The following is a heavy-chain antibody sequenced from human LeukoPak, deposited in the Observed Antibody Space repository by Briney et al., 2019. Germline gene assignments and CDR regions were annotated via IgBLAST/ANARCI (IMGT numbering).Heavy chain of an antibody. D-gene: IGHD3-3*01. CDR2: INHSGST. V-gene: IGHV4-34*01. CDR1: GGSFSGYY. J-gene: IGHJ5*02. CDR3: ARGPRGTIFGVVRGRWFDP. Sequence: SETLSLTCAVYGGSFSGYYWSWIRQPPGKALEWIGEINHSGSTNCNPSLKSRVTISVDTSKNQFSLKLSSVTAADTAVYYCARGPRGTIFGVVRGRWFDPWGQGTLVTDSS.